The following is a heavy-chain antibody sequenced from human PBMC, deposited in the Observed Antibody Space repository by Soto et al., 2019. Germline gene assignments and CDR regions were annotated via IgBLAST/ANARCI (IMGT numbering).Heavy chain of an antibody. J-gene: IGHJ4*02. D-gene: IGHD2-2*01. CDR2: IIPILGIA. V-gene: IGHV1-69*08. CDR3: ARDRDVVVPAATETDY. Sequence: QVQLVQSGAEVKKPGSSVKVSCKASGGTFSSYTISWVRQAPGQGLEWMGRIIPILGIANYAQKFQGRVTITADKSPSTAYMELSSLRSEDTAVYYCARDRDVVVPAATETDYWGQGTLVTVSS. CDR1: GGTFSSYT.